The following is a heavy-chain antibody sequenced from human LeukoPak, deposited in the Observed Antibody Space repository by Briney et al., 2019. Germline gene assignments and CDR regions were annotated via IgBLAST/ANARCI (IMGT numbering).Heavy chain of an antibody. CDR2: ISSSSSYI. V-gene: IGHV3-21*01. CDR3: SRGMDYGDSDAFDI. CDR1: GFTFSSDS. Sequence: GGSLRLSCAPSGFTFSSDSMNWVRHAPREGLEWGSSISSSSSYIYYADSVKGRFTISRDNAKNSLYLQMNSLRAEDTAVYYCSRGMDYGDSDAFDIWGQGTMVTVSS. J-gene: IGHJ3*02. D-gene: IGHD4-17*01.